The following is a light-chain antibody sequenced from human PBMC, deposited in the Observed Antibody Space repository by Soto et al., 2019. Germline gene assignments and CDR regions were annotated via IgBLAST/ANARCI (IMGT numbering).Light chain of an antibody. CDR3: QQYNSNENT. J-gene: IGKJ2*01. CDR1: QSISSW. CDR2: DAS. V-gene: IGKV1-5*01. Sequence: DIQMTQSPSTLSASVGDRVTITCRASQSISSWLAWYQQKPGKAPKLLIYDASSLESGVPSRFSGSGSGTKLTLTISSLQPDDFATYYCQQYNSNENTFGQGTKLEIK.